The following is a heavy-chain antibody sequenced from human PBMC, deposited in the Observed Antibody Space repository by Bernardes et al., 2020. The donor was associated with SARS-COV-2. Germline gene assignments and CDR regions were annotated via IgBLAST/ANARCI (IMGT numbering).Heavy chain of an antibody. Sequence: SGPTLVKPTQTLTLTCTFSGFSLSTSGVGVGWIRQPPGKALEWLALIYWDDDKRYSPSLKSRLTITKDTSKNQVVLTMTNMDPVDTATYYCARRYCSSTSCYVFDYWGQGTLVTVSS. V-gene: IGHV2-5*02. CDR2: IYWDDDK. D-gene: IGHD2-2*01. J-gene: IGHJ4*02. CDR3: ARRYCSSTSCYVFDY. CDR1: GFSLSTSGVG.